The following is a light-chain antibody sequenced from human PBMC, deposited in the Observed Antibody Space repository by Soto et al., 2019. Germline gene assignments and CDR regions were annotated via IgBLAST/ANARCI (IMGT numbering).Light chain of an antibody. J-gene: IGKJ1*01. Sequence: DIQMTQSPSSLSASVGDRVTITCRASQSISIWLAWYQQKPGKAPKILSYKASSLESGVPSRFSGSGSGTEFTLTISSLQPDDFATYYCQQYSTYTPRTFGQGTKVDIK. CDR1: QSISIW. V-gene: IGKV1-5*03. CDR3: QQYSTYTPRT. CDR2: KAS.